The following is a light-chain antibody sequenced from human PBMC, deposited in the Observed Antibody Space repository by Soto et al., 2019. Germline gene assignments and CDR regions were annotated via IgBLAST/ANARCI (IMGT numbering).Light chain of an antibody. CDR1: ETVLDSFNNKDY. CDR2: WAS. V-gene: IGKV4-1*01. J-gene: IGKJ1*01. Sequence: DIVMTQSPDSLAVSLGERATINCKSSETVLDSFNNKDYLTWYQQKPGQPPTLPSYWASTRESGVPDRFSGSGSGTDFTLTISSLQAEDVAVYYCQQYYSTPRWTFGQGTKVEIK. CDR3: QQYYSTPRWT.